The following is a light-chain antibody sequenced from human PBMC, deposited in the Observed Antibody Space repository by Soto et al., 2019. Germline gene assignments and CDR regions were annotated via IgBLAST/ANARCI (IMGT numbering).Light chain of an antibody. Sequence: QSALTQPASVSGSPGQSITISCTGTSSDVGSYNLVSWYQQHPGKAPKLMIFEDSKRPSGVSSRFSGSKSANTASLTISGLQDEDEADYYCCSYAISSTYVFGTGTKLTVL. CDR3: CSYAISSTYV. CDR2: EDS. J-gene: IGLJ1*01. V-gene: IGLV2-23*01. CDR1: SSDVGSYNL.